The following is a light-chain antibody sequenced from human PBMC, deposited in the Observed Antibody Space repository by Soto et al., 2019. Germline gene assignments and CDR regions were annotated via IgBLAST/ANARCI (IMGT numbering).Light chain of an antibody. J-gene: IGLJ1*01. CDR1: SSNIGINY. CDR2: RND. V-gene: IGLV1-47*01. Sequence: QSVLTQSPSASGTPGQRVTISCSGSSSNIGINYVYWYQHLPGTAPKLLIYRNDQRPSGVPDRFSGSKVGTSASLAISGLRSEDEADYYCAAWDASLSGHNYVFGTGTNVTVL. CDR3: AAWDASLSGHNYV.